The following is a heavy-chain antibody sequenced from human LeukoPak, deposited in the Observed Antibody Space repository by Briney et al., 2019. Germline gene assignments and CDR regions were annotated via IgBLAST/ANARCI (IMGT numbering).Heavy chain of an antibody. CDR1: GFTFDNYA. D-gene: IGHD3-22*01. Sequence: GGSLRLSCVASGFTFDNYAMTWVRQAPGRGLEWISTISGSGYTTYYADSVKSRFTISRDNSKNTLYLQMNSLRAEDTAVYYCAKGIYDSSGYDAFDIWGQGTMVTVSS. CDR2: ISGSGYTT. J-gene: IGHJ3*02. CDR3: AKGIYDSSGYDAFDI. V-gene: IGHV3-23*01.